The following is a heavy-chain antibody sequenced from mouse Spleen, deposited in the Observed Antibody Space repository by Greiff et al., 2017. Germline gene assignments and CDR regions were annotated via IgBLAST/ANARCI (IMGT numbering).Heavy chain of an antibody. CDR2: ISSGGGNT. J-gene: IGHJ1*01. CDR1: GFTFSSYG. Sequence: EVKVVESGGDLVKPGGSLKLSCAASGFTFSSYGMSWVRQTPAKRLEWVATISSGGGNTYYPDSVKGRFTISRDNARNTLYLQMSSLRSEDTAMYYCARNRAYWYFDVWGAGTTVTVSS. D-gene: IGHD3-1*01. V-gene: IGHV5-9*02. CDR3: ARNRAYWYFDV.